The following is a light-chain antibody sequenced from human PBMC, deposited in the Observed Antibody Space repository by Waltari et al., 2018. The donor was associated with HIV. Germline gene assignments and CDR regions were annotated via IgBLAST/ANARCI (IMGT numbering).Light chain of an antibody. J-gene: IGLJ2*01. Sequence: QSVLTQPPSASGTPGQRVTISCSGSSSNIGSNFVYWYQQLPGTAPKLLIYGNNLRPSGVPGRFSGSKSGTSASLAISGLRSEDEAAYYCAAWDDSRVVFGGGTKLTVL. CDR2: GNN. CDR1: SSNIGSNF. V-gene: IGLV1-47*01. CDR3: AAWDDSRVV.